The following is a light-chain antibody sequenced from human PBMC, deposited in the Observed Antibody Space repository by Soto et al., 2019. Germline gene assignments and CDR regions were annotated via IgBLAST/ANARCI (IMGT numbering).Light chain of an antibody. J-gene: IGLJ3*02. CDR3: AAWDDSLNVV. V-gene: IGLV1-44*01. CDR1: SSNIGSNP. CDR2: TNT. Sequence: QSVLTQPTSASGTPGQRVTISCSGSSSNIGSNPVNWYQQLPGMAPKLLIYTNTQRPSGVPDRFSGSKSGTSASLAISGLQSEDEADYYCAAWDDSLNVVFGGGTKLTVL.